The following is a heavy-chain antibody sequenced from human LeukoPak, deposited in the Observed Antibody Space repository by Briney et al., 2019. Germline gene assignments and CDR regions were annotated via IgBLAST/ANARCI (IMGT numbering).Heavy chain of an antibody. J-gene: IGHJ4*02. Sequence: KSGPTLAKPTQTLTLTCTFSGFSLSTSGVGVGWIRQPPGKALEWLALIYWDDDKRYSPSLKSRLTITKDTSKNQVVLTMTNMDPVDTATYYCAHRGPYSSSWYDFDYWGQGTLVTVSS. CDR3: AHRGPYSSSWYDFDY. CDR2: IYWDDDK. D-gene: IGHD6-13*01. V-gene: IGHV2-5*02. CDR1: GFSLSTSGVG.